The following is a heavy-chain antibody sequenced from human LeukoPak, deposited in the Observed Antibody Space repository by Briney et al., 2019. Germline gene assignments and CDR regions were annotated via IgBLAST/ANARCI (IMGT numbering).Heavy chain of an antibody. J-gene: IGHJ5*02. CDR3: ASAVYNNYVWGSHRYLNWFDP. CDR2: FYYGGTT. CDR1: GGSITSSSYY. Sequence: SETLSLTCTVSGGSITSSSYYWGWIRPPPGKGLEWLGSFYYGGTTYYNPSLKSQVSISVDTSTNQFSLKLSSVTAADTAVYYCASAVYNNYVWGSHRYLNWFDPWGQGTLVTVSS. D-gene: IGHD3-16*02. V-gene: IGHV4-39*01.